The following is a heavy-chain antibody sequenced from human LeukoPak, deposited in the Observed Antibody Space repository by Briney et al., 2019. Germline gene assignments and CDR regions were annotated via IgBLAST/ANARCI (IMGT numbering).Heavy chain of an antibody. CDR1: GFTFSSYE. CDR3: AKTGMGHDAFDI. J-gene: IGHJ3*02. D-gene: IGHD1-26*01. Sequence: GGSLRLSCAASGFTFSSYEMNWVRQAPGKGLEWVSYISSSGSTTYYADSVKGRFTISRDNAKNSLNLQMNRLRAEDTAVYYCAKTGMGHDAFDIWGQGTMVTVSS. V-gene: IGHV3-48*03. CDR2: ISSSGSTT.